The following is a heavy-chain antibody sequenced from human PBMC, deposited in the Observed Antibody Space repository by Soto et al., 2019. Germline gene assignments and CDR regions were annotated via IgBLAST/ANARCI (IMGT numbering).Heavy chain of an antibody. J-gene: IGHJ4*02. V-gene: IGHV3-23*01. CDR1: GGTFRNYA. CDR3: AKQRADYGSGADTFYFDS. D-gene: IGHD3-10*01. CDR2: LSGSGGTT. Sequence: GGSLRLSCTVSGGTFRNYAMNWVRQAPGKGLEWVSSLSGSGGTTYYADSVKGRFIISRDNSKNTLYLLMNSLRAEDTALYYCAKQRADYGSGADTFYFDSWGQGALVTVSS.